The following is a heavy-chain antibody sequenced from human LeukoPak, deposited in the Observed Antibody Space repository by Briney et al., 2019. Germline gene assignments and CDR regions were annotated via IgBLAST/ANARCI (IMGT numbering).Heavy chain of an antibody. D-gene: IGHD2-15*01. Sequence: GGSLRLSCAVSGFTFSSYWMNWVRQAPGKGLVWVSRIKTDGSSTSYADSVKVRFTISRDNAKNSLYLQMNSLRAEDTAVYYCARAWSGHDAFDIWGQGTMVTVSS. CDR1: GFTFSSYW. CDR2: IKTDGSST. CDR3: ARAWSGHDAFDI. V-gene: IGHV3-74*01. J-gene: IGHJ3*02.